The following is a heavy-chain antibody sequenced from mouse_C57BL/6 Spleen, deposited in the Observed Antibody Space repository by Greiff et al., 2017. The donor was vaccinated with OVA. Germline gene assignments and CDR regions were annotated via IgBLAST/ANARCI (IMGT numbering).Heavy chain of an antibody. CDR1: GYTFTSYW. CDR3: ARVLGPLYAMDY. D-gene: IGHD4-1*01. V-gene: IGHV1-69*01. Sequence: QVQLQQPGAELVMPGASVKLSCKASGYTFTSYWMHWVKQRPGQGLEWIGEIDPSDSYTNYNQKFKGKSTLTVDKSSSTAYMQLSSLTSEDSAVCYCARVLGPLYAMDYWGQGTSVTVSS. CDR2: IDPSDSYT. J-gene: IGHJ4*01.